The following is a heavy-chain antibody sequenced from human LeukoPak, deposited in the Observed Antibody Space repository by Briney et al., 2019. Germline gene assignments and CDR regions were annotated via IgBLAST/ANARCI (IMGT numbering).Heavy chain of an antibody. J-gene: IGHJ6*02. D-gene: IGHD1-1*01. Sequence: GGSLRLSCAASGFTFSNYGMSWVRQAPGKGLEWVSALSGSGSSAYYADSVKGRFTISRDNSKNTLYLQIYSLRAEDTAIYYCARDSETETGWYYYGMDVWGQGTTVTVCS. CDR1: GFTFSNYG. CDR3: ARDSETETGWYYYGMDV. CDR2: LSGSGSSA. V-gene: IGHV3-23*01.